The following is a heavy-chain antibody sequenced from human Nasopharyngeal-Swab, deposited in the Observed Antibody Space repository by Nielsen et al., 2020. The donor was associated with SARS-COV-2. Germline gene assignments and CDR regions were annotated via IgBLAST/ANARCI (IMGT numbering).Heavy chain of an antibody. J-gene: IGHJ6*02. Sequence: GGSLRLSCAASGFTFSSYWMSWVRQAPGKGLEWVANIKQDGSEKYYVDSVKGRFTISRDNSKNTVNLQMNSLRAEDTAIYYCAKDRDSGDDSDDYYHYYGMDVWGQGTTVTVSS. V-gene: IGHV3-7*03. D-gene: IGHD5-12*01. CDR2: IKQDGSEK. CDR1: GFTFSSYW. CDR3: AKDRDSGDDSDDYYHYYGMDV.